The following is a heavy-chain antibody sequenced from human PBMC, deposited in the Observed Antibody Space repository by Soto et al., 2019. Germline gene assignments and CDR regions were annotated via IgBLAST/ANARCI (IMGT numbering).Heavy chain of an antibody. CDR1: GFRISTYS. V-gene: IGHV3-21*02. J-gene: IGHJ6*02. CDR3: ARDRWALLWGDL. Sequence: EVQLVESGGGLVKPGGSLILSCAASGFRISTYSMNWVRQAPGKGLEWVSCISSGSSRTYYADSLKGRFTISRDDAKNSVYLQMDSLGAEDTAVYYCARDRWALLWGDLWGQGTTVIVSS. CDR2: ISSGSSRT. D-gene: IGHD1-26*01.